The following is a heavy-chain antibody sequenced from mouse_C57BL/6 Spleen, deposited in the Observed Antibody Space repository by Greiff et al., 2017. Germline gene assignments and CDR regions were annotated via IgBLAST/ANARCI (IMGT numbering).Heavy chain of an antibody. J-gene: IGHJ2*01. CDR1: GFTFSDYG. V-gene: IGHV5-15*01. D-gene: IGHD2-5*01. Sequence: EVMLVESGGGLVQPGGSLKLSCAASGFTFSDYGMAWVRQAPRKGPEWVAFISNLAYSIYYADTVTGRFTISRENAKNTLYLEMSSLRSEDTAMYYCARHDYSNSFDYWGQGTTLTVSS. CDR2: ISNLAYSI. CDR3: ARHDYSNSFDY.